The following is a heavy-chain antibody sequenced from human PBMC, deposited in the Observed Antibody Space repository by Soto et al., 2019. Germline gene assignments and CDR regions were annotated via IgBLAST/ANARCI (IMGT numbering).Heavy chain of an antibody. CDR1: GFTFSSYG. CDR2: ISYDGSNK. J-gene: IGHJ4*02. CDR3: AKGRLELQDY. D-gene: IGHD1-7*01. Sequence: PGGSLRLSCAASGFTFSSYGMHWVRQAPGKGLEWVAVISYDGSNKYYADSVKGRFTISRDNSKNTLYLQMNSLRAEDTAVYYCAKGRLELQDYWGQGTLVTVSS. V-gene: IGHV3-30*18.